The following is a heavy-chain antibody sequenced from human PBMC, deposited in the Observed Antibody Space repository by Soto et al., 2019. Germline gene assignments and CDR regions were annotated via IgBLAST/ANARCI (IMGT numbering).Heavy chain of an antibody. CDR3: ARATPVNYDYIWGSYRYAALDY. D-gene: IGHD3-16*02. Sequence: GGSLRLSCAASGFTFSSYGMHWVRQAPGKGLEWVAVIWYDGSNKYYADSVKGRFTISRDNSKNTLYLQMNSLRAEDTAVYYCARATPVNYDYIWGSYRYAALDYWGQGTLVTVSS. CDR2: IWYDGSNK. J-gene: IGHJ4*02. CDR1: GFTFSSYG. V-gene: IGHV3-33*01.